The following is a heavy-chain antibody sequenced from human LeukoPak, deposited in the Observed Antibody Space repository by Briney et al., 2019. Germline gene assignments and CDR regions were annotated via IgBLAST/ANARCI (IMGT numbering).Heavy chain of an antibody. CDR2: IIPILGIA. CDR3: ARDLVVSCSSTSCSVAPSDF. D-gene: IGHD2-2*01. V-gene: IGHV1-69*04. CDR1: GGTFSSYA. Sequence: ASVKVSCKASGGTFSSYASTWVRQAPGQGLEWMGRIIPILGIATYAQNFQGRVTITADKSTSTAYMELSSLRSEDTAVYYCARDLVVSCSSTSCSVAPSDFWGQGTLVTVSS. J-gene: IGHJ4*02.